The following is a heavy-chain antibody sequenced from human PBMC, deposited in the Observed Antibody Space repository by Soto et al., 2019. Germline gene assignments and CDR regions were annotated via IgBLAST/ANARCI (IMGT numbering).Heavy chain of an antibody. CDR3: ARESYGSGSPTLDY. D-gene: IGHD3-10*01. V-gene: IGHV4-34*01. CDR2: INHSGST. J-gene: IGHJ4*02. CDR1: GGSFSGYY. Sequence: PSETLSLTCAVYGGSFSGYYWSWIRQPPGKGLEWIGEINHSGSTNYNPSLKSRVTISVDTSKNQFSLKLSSVTAADTAVYYCARESYGSGSPTLDYWGQGTLVNVS.